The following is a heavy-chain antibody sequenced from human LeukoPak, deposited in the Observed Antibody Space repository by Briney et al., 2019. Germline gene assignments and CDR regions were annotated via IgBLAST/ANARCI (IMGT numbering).Heavy chain of an antibody. Sequence: AGGSLRLSCAASGFPFNSYVMTWVRRAPGKGLEWVSVISGSGGLTYHADSVKGRFTVSRDNSKNTLYLQMNSLRAEDTAVYSCAKGYYDYIWGSYRSDAFDIWGQGTMVTVSS. CDR2: ISGSGGLT. CDR1: GFPFNSYV. J-gene: IGHJ3*02. D-gene: IGHD3-16*02. V-gene: IGHV3-23*01. CDR3: AKGYYDYIWGSYRSDAFDI.